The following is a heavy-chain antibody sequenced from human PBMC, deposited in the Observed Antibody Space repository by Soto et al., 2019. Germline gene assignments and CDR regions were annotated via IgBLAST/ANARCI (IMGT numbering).Heavy chain of an antibody. CDR1: GFTFSSYW. V-gene: IGHV3-7*01. CDR2: IKQDGSEK. Sequence: GGSLRLSCAASGFTFSSYWMSWVRQAPGKGLEWVANIKQDGSEKYYVDSVKGRFTISRDNAKNSLYLQMNSLRAEDTAVYYCARAPVQLLWFGEIPYYFDYWGQGTLVTVSS. D-gene: IGHD3-10*01. J-gene: IGHJ4*02. CDR3: ARAPVQLLWFGEIPYYFDY.